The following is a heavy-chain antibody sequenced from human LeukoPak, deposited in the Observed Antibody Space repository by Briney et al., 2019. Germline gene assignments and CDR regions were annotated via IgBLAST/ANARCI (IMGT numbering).Heavy chain of an antibody. D-gene: IGHD2-2*01. J-gene: IGHJ4*02. V-gene: IGHV1-24*01. CDR2: FDPEDGET. CDR3: ATVLYCSSTSCQYYFDY. Sequence: GASVKVSCKVSGYTLTELSMHWVRQAPGKGLEWMGGFDPEDGETIYAQKFQGRVTMTEDTSTDTAYMELSSLRSEDTAVYYCATVLYCSSTSCQYYFDYWGQGTLVTVSS. CDR1: GYTLTELS.